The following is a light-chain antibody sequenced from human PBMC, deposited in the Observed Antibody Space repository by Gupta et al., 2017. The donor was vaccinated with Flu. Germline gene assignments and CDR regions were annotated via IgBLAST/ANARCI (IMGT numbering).Light chain of an antibody. Sequence: QAGLTQPPSVSMGLGQTATLTCTGNSANVGNQGAAWLQQHRGHPPKLLSYRNNNRPSGISERFFASRSGNTASLTITGLQPDDEADYYCSAWDSSRSVRLFGGGTSLTVL. CDR1: SANVGNQG. J-gene: IGLJ3*02. CDR2: RNN. V-gene: IGLV10-54*01. CDR3: SAWDSSRSVRL.